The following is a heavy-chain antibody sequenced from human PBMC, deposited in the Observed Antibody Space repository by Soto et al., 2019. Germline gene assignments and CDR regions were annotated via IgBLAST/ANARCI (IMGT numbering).Heavy chain of an antibody. CDR3: ARDSLLWFGHSTYYFDY. CDR2: IIPIFGTA. J-gene: IGHJ4*02. CDR1: GGTFSSYA. D-gene: IGHD3-10*01. V-gene: IGHV1-69*13. Sequence: GASVKVSCKASGGTFSSYAISWVRQAPGQGLEWMGGIIPIFGTANYAQKFQGRVTITADESTSTAYMELSSLRSEDTAVYYCARDSLLWFGHSTYYFDYWGQGTRVTVSS.